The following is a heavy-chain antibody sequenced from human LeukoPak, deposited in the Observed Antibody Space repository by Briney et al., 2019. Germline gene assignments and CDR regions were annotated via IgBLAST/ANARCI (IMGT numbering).Heavy chain of an antibody. Sequence: PGGSLRLSCAASGFAFSSYAMSWVRQAPGKGLEWVSAISGSGGSTSYADSVKGRFTISRDNSKQTLYLQMKSLRAEDTAVYYCAKDPGGYGDYLDYWGQGTLVTVSS. CDR2: ISGSGGST. CDR1: GFAFSSYA. V-gene: IGHV3-23*01. CDR3: AKDPGGYGDYLDY. J-gene: IGHJ4*02. D-gene: IGHD4-17*01.